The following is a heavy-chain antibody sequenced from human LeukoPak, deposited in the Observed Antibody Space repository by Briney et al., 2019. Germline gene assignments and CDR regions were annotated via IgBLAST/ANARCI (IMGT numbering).Heavy chain of an antibody. CDR3: ARGGRQTADVFDI. CDR2: ISSTSSYI. J-gene: IGHJ3*02. CDR1: GFTFSICR. V-gene: IGHV3-21*01. Sequence: PGGSLRLSCAASGFTFSICRMNWVRQAPGKGLEWVSSISSTSSYIYYADSVKGRFTISRDNAKNSLYLQMNSLRAEDTAVYYCARGGRQTADVFDIWGQGTMVTVSS.